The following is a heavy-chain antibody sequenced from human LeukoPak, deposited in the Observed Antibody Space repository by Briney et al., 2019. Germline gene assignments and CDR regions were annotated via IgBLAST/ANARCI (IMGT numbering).Heavy chain of an antibody. Sequence: SVKVSCKASGGTFSRFTISWVRQAPGQGLEWMGGIIPIFGTANYAQKFQGRVTITADESTSTAYMELSSLRSEDTAVYYCARLAIDAFDIWGQGTMVTVSS. CDR3: ARLAIDAFDI. J-gene: IGHJ3*02. V-gene: IGHV1-69*13. CDR1: GGTFSRFT. CDR2: IIPIFGTA.